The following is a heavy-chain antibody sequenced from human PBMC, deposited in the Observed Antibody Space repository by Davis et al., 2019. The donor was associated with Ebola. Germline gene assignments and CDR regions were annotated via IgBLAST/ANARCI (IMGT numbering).Heavy chain of an antibody. D-gene: IGHD6-19*01. Sequence: GGPLRLSFAASGFTFSRYAMTWARQAPGKGLDWVSAITSSGGTTYYADSVKGRFTISRDNSRNTLYLQMTSLRVDDTAVYYCAKGGSGWPSDYSYDTGVWGNGTTVTVSS. V-gene: IGHV3-23*01. J-gene: IGHJ6*04. CDR1: GFTFSRYA. CDR3: AKGGSGWPSDYSYDTGV. CDR2: ITSSGGTT.